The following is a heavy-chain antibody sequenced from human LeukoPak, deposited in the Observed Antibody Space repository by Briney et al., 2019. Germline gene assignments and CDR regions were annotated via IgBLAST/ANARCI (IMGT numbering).Heavy chain of an antibody. CDR2: IIPIFGTA. CDR1: GGTFSSYA. J-gene: IGHJ4*02. D-gene: IGHD5-12*01. V-gene: IGHV1-69*05. CDR3: ARTRGYSGCLDY. Sequence: ASVKVSCKASGGTFSSYAISWVRQAPGQGFEWMGGIIPIFGTANYAQKFQGRVTITTDESTSTAYMELSSLRSEDTAVYYCARTRGYSGCLDYWGQGTLVTVSS.